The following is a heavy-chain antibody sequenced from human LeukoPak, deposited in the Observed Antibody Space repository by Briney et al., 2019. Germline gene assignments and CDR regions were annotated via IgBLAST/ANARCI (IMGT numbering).Heavy chain of an antibody. CDR2: INHSGST. Sequence: SETLSLTCAVYGGTFSGYYWSWIRQTPGKGLEWIGEINHSGSTNYNPSLKSRVTISVDTSKTQFCLKLSSVTAADTAVYYCARGTLTFSAAFDTWGQGTMVTVSS. J-gene: IGHJ3*02. D-gene: IGHD3-3*02. CDR1: GGTFSGYY. CDR3: ARGTLTFSAAFDT. V-gene: IGHV4-34*01.